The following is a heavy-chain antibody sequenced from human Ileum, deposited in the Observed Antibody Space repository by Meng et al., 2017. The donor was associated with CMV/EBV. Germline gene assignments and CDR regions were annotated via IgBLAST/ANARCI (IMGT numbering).Heavy chain of an antibody. J-gene: IGHJ5*02. V-gene: IGHV4-34*01. CDR3: GRGDADHQET. D-gene: IGHD2-2*01. CDR2: INFNGGP. Sequence: LSGAVSGGALKKYFWSYLRLPPGKGLEWLGEINFNGGPYYNPSLKNRVTMSLDTSKNRFTLQLNSVTAADTAVYYCGRGDADHQETWGQGLLVTVSS. CDR1: GGALKKYF.